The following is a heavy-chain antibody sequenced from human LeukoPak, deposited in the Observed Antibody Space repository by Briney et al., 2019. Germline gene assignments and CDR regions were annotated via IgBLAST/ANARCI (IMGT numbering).Heavy chain of an antibody. CDR2: ISSSSSYI. V-gene: IGHV3-21*01. Sequence: GGSLRLSCAASGFPFSSYGMHWVRQAPGKGLEWVSSISSSSSYIYYADSVKGRFTISRDNAKNSLYLQMNSLRAEDTAVYYCARGGRSSGSLPQPNYYYYMDVWGKGTTVTVSS. D-gene: IGHD1-26*01. CDR1: GFPFSSYG. J-gene: IGHJ6*03. CDR3: ARGGRSSGSLPQPNYYYYMDV.